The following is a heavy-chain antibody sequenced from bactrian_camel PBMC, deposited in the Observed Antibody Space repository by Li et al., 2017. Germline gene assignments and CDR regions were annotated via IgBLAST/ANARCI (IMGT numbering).Heavy chain of an antibody. CDR2: INNGGGST. CDR1: GAPFDAGD. V-gene: IGHV3S40*01. D-gene: IGHD2*01. J-gene: IGHJ4*01. CDR3: AAGHGGTCLLWAVSY. Sequence: VQLVESGGGSVQTGGSLRLSCTTSGAPFDAGDMGWYRQAPGKGLEWVSAINNGGGSTYYADSVKGRFTISRDNAKNTVSLQMNSLKPEDTAMYYCAAGHGGTCLLWAVSYWGQGTQVTVS.